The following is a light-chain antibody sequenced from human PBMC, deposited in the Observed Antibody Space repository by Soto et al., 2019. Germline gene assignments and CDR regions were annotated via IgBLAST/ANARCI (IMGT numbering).Light chain of an antibody. J-gene: IGKJ3*01. CDR2: DAS. V-gene: IGKV3-11*01. CDR1: QTVSTY. CDR3: QQRSSWPPT. Sequence: EIVLTQSPATLSLSPVERATLSCMAGQTVSTYLAWYQQKPGQAPRLLIYDASNRATGIPARFSGSGSGTDFTLTISNLEPEDYAIYYCQQRSSWPPTFGPGTKVDIK.